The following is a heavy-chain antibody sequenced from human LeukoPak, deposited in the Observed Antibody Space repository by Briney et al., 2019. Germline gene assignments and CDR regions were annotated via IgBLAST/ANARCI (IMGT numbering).Heavy chain of an antibody. J-gene: IGHJ3*02. CDR2: TYYRSKWYN. V-gene: IGHV6-1*01. D-gene: IGHD3-22*01. CDR3: ARSKPYYYDSSVGPPSADAFDI. CDR1: GDSVSSNSAA. Sequence: SQTLSLTCAISGDSVSSNSAAWNWIRQSPSRGLEWLGRTYYRSKWYNDYAVSVKSRITINPDTSKNQFSLQLNSVTPEDTAVYYCARSKPYYYDSSVGPPSADAFDIWGQGTMVTVSS.